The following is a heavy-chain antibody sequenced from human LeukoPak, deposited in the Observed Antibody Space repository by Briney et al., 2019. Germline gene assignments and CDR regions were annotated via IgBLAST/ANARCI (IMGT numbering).Heavy chain of an antibody. Sequence: SKTLSLTCTVSGGFISSYSWSWIRQPPGKGLEWIGYIYYSGSTNYNPSLKSRVTISVDTSKNQFSLKLSSVTAADTAVYYCARASIQLWPHYYFDYWGQGTLVTVSS. V-gene: IGHV4-59*01. J-gene: IGHJ4*02. D-gene: IGHD5-18*01. CDR3: ARASIQLWPHYYFDY. CDR2: IYYSGST. CDR1: GGFISSYS.